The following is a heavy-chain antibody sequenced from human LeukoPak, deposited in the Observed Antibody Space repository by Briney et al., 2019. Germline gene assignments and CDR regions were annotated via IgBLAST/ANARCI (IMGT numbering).Heavy chain of an antibody. J-gene: IGHJ3*02. D-gene: IGHD1-26*01. Sequence: GESLKISCKGSGYRFTDYWIGWVRQMPGKGLECMGIIYPDDSDIRYSPSFQGQVTISADKSVSTAYLQWSSLKASDTAMYYCARHTRSVYRALVQDAFDIWGQGTTVTVSS. V-gene: IGHV5-51*01. CDR3: ARHTRSVYRALVQDAFDI. CDR2: IYPDDSDI. CDR1: GYRFTDYW.